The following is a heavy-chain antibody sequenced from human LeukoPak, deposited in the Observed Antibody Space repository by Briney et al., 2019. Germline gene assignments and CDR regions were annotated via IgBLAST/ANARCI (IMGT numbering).Heavy chain of an antibody. CDR2: IYSGGST. J-gene: IGHJ6*03. V-gene: IGHV3-53*01. CDR3: ARVGDYYYYYMDV. Sequence: GGSLRLSCAASGFTVSSNYMSWVRQAPGKGLEWVSVIYSGGSTYYADSVRGRFTISRDNSKNTLYLQMNSLRAEDTAVYYCARVGDYYYYYMDVWGKGTTVTVSS. CDR1: GFTVSSNY.